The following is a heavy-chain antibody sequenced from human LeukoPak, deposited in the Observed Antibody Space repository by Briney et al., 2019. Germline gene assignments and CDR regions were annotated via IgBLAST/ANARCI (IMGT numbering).Heavy chain of an antibody. V-gene: IGHV5-10-1*01. J-gene: IGHJ4*02. D-gene: IGHD4-17*01. CDR1: GYSFTNYW. CDR3: ATGASKVTTDFANY. CDR2: IDPRDSYT. Sequence: GESLTISCKGSGYSFTNYWISWVRRMPGKGLEWMGRIDPRDSYTKYSPSFEGHVTISVDKSISSAFLQWNSLKASDSAMYYCATGASKVTTDFANYWGQGTQVAVSS.